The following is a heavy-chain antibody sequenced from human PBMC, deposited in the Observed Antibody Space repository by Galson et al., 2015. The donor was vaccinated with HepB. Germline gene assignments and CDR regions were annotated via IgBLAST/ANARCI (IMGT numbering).Heavy chain of an antibody. CDR1: GFTVSGNY. D-gene: IGHD4-23*01. CDR3: VREYGPVDYFDY. CDR2: IYSGGST. V-gene: IGHV3-66*01. Sequence: SLRLSCAASGFTVSGNYMNWVRQAPGKGLEWVSVIYSGGSTYYADSVEGRFTIPRDNSKNTLYLQMNSLRAEDTAVYYCVREYGPVDYFDYWGQGTLVTVSS. J-gene: IGHJ4*02.